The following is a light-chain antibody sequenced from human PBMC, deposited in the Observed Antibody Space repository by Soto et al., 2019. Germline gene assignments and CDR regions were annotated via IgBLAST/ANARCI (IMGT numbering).Light chain of an antibody. CDR1: QSVSSY. Sequence: EIVLTQSPATLSLSPGERATLSCRASQSVSSYLAWYQQKPGQAPRLLIYDASNRATGIPARFSGSGSGTDFTLTISSLEPEDFVVYYCQQRKNWPLTFGQGTRLEIK. CDR3: QQRKNWPLT. V-gene: IGKV3-11*01. CDR2: DAS. J-gene: IGKJ5*01.